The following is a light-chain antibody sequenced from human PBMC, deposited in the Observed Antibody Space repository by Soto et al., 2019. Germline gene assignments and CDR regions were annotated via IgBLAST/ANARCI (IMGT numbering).Light chain of an antibody. CDR2: AAS. V-gene: IGKV3-20*01. CDR3: QQYDQN. J-gene: IGKJ2*01. Sequence: DTVLVQSPGTMSLSPGERATLSCRASHNVRNGYLAWYQQKPGQAPRLLIYAASSRATAIPDRVSGSGSGTDFTLTISKLEPEDFAVYYCQQYDQNFGQGTKLEIK. CDR1: HNVRNGY.